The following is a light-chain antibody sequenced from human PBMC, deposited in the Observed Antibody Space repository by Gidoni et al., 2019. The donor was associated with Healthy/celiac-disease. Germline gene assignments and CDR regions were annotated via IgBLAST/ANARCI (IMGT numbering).Light chain of an antibody. V-gene: IGKV1-39*01. CDR2: AAS. CDR3: QQDYSTRYT. Sequence: DTQTTQSPSSLSASVGDRVTITCRASQSISSDLHWYQQKPGKAPKLLIYAASSLQSGVPSRFSGSGSGTDFTLTISSLQPEDFATYYCQQDYSTRYTFGEGTKVEIK. CDR1: QSISSD. J-gene: IGKJ2*01.